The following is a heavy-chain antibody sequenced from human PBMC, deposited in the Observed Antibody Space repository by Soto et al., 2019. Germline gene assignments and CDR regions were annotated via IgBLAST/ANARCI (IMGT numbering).Heavy chain of an antibody. J-gene: IGHJ5*01. CDR3: AISSNMVRDPNWFDS. CDR1: GGSISSNIYY. D-gene: IGHD3-10*01. V-gene: IGHV4-39*01. CDR2: IYNSGRT. Sequence: SETLSLTCAVSGGSISSNIYYWGWIRQPPGKGLEWIGSIYNSGRTYHNPSLKSRVTISVDTSKNQFSLKLRSVTAADTAVYYCAISSNMVRDPNWFDSWGRGTLLTVSS.